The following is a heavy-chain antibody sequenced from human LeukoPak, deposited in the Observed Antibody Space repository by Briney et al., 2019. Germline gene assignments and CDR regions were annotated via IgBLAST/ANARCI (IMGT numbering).Heavy chain of an antibody. D-gene: IGHD5-12*01. Sequence: SETLSLTCTVSGDSISSGSYYWSWIRQPAGKGLEWIGRIYTSESTNYNPSLKSRVTISADTSKNQFSLKLSSVTAADTAMYYCAKSNGYGLIDYWGQGTLVTVSS. CDR2: IYTSEST. CDR3: AKSNGYGLIDY. CDR1: GDSISSGSYY. V-gene: IGHV4-61*02. J-gene: IGHJ4*02.